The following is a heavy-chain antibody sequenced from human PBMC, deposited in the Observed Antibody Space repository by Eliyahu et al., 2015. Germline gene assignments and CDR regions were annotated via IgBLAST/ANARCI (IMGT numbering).Heavy chain of an antibody. J-gene: IGHJ5*02. V-gene: IGHV5-51*03. CDR1: GYSFTXYW. CDR2: IYPGDSDT. CDR3: ARRLGGSGSYYIFDP. Sequence: EVQLVQSGAEVKXPGEXLXISCKGSGYSFTXYWIGWVRQMPGKGLEWMGIIYPGDSDTRYSPSFQGQVTISADKSISTAYLQWSSLKASDTAMYYCARRLGGSGSYYIFDPWGQGTLVTVSS. D-gene: IGHD3-10*01.